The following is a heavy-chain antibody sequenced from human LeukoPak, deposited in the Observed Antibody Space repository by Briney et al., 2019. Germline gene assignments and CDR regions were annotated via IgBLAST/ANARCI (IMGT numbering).Heavy chain of an antibody. V-gene: IGHV4-39*07. CDR1: GGSISSSSYY. Sequence: PSEALPLTCTVSGGSISSSSYYWGWIRQPPGKGLEWIGSIYYSGSTYYNPSLKSRVTISVDTSKNQFSLKLSSVTAADTAVYYCARTIAAAGTDYFDYWGQGTLVTVSS. D-gene: IGHD6-13*01. J-gene: IGHJ4*02. CDR3: ARTIAAAGTDYFDY. CDR2: IYYSGST.